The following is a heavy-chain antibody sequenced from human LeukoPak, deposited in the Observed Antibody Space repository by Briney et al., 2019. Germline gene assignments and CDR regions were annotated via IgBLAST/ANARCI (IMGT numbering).Heavy chain of an antibody. D-gene: IGHD1-26*01. CDR2: IYYSGST. V-gene: IGHV4-31*03. J-gene: IGHJ4*02. CDR1: GGSISSGGYY. Sequence: SETLSLTCTVSGGSISSGGYYWSWIRQHPGKGLEWIGYIYYSGSTYYNPSLKSRVTISVDTSKNQFSLKLSSVTAADTAVYYCARVAKIVGATIGSFDYWGQETLVTVSS. CDR3: ARVAKIVGATIGSFDY.